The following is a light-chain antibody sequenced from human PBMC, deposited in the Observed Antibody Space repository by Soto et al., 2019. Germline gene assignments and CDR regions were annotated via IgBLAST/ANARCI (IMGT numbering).Light chain of an antibody. J-gene: IGKJ2*01. Sequence: DIQMTQSPSSLSVSVGDRVAITCRASQGINNHLARYQQKPGEVPKLLIFAASTLHSGVPSRFSGSVSGTDFTLTISSLQPEDVATYYCQKYNSAPLTFGQGTKLEI. CDR1: QGINNH. CDR3: QKYNSAPLT. CDR2: AAS. V-gene: IGKV1-27*01.